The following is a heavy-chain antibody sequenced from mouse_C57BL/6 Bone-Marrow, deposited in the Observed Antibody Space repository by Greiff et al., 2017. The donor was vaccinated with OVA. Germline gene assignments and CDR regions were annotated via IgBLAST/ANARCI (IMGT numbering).Heavy chain of an antibody. CDR2: IYPRSGNT. D-gene: IGHD2-4*01. CDR1: GYTFTSYG. Sequence: VKLQQSGAELARPGASVKLSCKASGYTFTSYGISWVKQRTGQGLEWIGEIYPRSGNTYYNEKFKGKATLTADKSSSTAYMELRSLTSEDSAVYFCARSYDYDDGWYFDVWGTGTTVTVSS. J-gene: IGHJ1*03. CDR3: ARSYDYDDGWYFDV. V-gene: IGHV1-81*01.